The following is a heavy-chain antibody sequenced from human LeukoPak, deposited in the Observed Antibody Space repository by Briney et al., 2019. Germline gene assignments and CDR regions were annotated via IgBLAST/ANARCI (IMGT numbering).Heavy chain of an antibody. D-gene: IGHD3-3*01. CDR1: GFTFGSYE. J-gene: IGHJ4*02. CDR3: ARAYAYDGGWD. CDR2: ISSSGSTI. Sequence: GGSLRLSCAASGFTFGSYEMNWVRQAPGKGLEWVSYISSSGSTIYYADSVKGRFTISRDNAENSLYLQMNSLRAEDTAVYYCARAYAYDGGWDWGQGTLVTVSS. V-gene: IGHV3-48*03.